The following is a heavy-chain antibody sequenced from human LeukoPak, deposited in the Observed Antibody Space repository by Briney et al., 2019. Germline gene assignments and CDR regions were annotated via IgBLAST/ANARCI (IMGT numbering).Heavy chain of an antibody. D-gene: IGHD6-13*01. J-gene: IGHJ1*01. Sequence: GGSLTLSCAASGFTFSSYAMSWVRQAPGKGREWGSAISGSGGSTYYADSVKGRFTISRDNSKNTLYLQMNSLRAEDTAVYYCAKDKKVSSWYVYFQHWGQGALVTVSS. CDR3: AKDKKVSSWYVYFQH. CDR2: ISGSGGST. V-gene: IGHV3-23*01. CDR1: GFTFSSYA.